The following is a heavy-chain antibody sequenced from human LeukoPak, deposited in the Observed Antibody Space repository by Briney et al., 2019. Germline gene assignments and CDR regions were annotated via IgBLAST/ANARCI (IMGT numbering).Heavy chain of an antibody. CDR2: IKEDGSAK. CDR1: GFTFNSYW. CDR3: ASSSGALDY. D-gene: IGHD3-22*01. J-gene: IGHJ4*02. Sequence: GGSLRLSCADSGFTFNSYWVAWVRQAPGKGLEWVANIKEDGSAKNYVDSVKGRFTISRDNAKKSLYLQMNSLRGEDTAVYYCASSSGALDYWGQGTLVTVSS. V-gene: IGHV3-7*05.